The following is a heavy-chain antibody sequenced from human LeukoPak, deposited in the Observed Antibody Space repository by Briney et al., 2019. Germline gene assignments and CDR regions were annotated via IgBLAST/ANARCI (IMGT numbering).Heavy chain of an antibody. D-gene: IGHD3/OR15-3a*01. J-gene: IGHJ4*02. CDR2: INPNSGGT. Sequence: GASVKVSCKASGYTFTGYYMHWVRQAPGQGLEWMGWINPNSGGTNYAQNFKGRVTMTRDTSINTANMELTSLTSDDTAVFYCARGGAWTGPSQLDYWGQGTLVTVSS. CDR3: ARGGAWTGPSQLDY. CDR1: GYTFTGYY. V-gene: IGHV1-2*02.